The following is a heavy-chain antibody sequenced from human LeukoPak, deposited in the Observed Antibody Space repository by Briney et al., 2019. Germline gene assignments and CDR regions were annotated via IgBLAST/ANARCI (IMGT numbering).Heavy chain of an antibody. CDR2: ITVYNGNT. J-gene: IGHJ4*02. Sequence: GASVKVSCKASGYTFSSYGISWGRQAPGQGLEWMGWITVYNGNTDYAQKFQGRVTMTRDMSTSTVYMELSSLRSEDTAVYYCASAYSSGWYEIDYWGQGTLVTVSS. D-gene: IGHD6-19*01. V-gene: IGHV1-18*01. CDR1: GYTFSSYG. CDR3: ASAYSSGWYEIDY.